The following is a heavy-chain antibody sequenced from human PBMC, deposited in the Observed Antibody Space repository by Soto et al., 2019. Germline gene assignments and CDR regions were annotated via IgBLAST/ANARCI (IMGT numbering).Heavy chain of an antibody. J-gene: IGHJ4*02. CDR1: GFTFSDHY. V-gene: IGHV3-72*01. Sequence: AGGSLRLSCAASGFTFSDHYMDWVRQAPGKGLEWVGRTRNKANTYTTEYAASVKGRFTISRDDSKNSLYLQMNSLKTEDTAVYYCARSYDSSGYYYPHYFDYWGQGTLVTVSS. D-gene: IGHD3-22*01. CDR2: TRNKANTYTT. CDR3: ARSYDSSGYYYPHYFDY.